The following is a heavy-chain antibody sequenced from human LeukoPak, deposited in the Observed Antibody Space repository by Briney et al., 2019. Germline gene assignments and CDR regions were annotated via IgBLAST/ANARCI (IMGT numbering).Heavy chain of an antibody. CDR3: AGGPQLTRRGTFDY. D-gene: IGHD1-1*01. Sequence: SETLSLTCAVYGGSFSGYYWSWIRQPPGKGLEWIGEINHSGSTNYNPSLKSRVTISVDTSKNQFSLKLSSVTAADTAVYYCAGGPQLTRRGTFDYWGQGTLVTVSS. CDR2: INHSGST. V-gene: IGHV4-34*01. CDR1: GGSFSGYY. J-gene: IGHJ4*02.